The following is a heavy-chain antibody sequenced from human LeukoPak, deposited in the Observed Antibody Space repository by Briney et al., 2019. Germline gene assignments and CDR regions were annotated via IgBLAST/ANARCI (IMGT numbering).Heavy chain of an antibody. D-gene: IGHD2-2*01. J-gene: IGHJ4*02. Sequence: GASVKVSCKASGYTFTSYDINWVRQATGQGLEWMGWMNPNSGNTGYAQKFQGRVTMTRNTSISTAYMELSSLRSEDTAVYYCAKDVGGCSSTSCYPVGWGQGTLVTVSS. V-gene: IGHV1-8*01. CDR3: AKDVGGCSSTSCYPVG. CDR2: MNPNSGNT. CDR1: GYTFTSYD.